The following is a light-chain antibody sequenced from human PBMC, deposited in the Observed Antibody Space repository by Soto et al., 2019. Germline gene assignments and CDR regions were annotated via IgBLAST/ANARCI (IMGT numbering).Light chain of an antibody. CDR2: DAS. Sequence: DIQMTQSPSTLSASVGDSVTITCRASQSISRWLAWYQQKPGKAPNLLIFDASTLKSGVPSRFSGSGSGTEFTLTISSLQPDDFATCYCQQYNTYSAFGQGTKVDIK. CDR1: QSISRW. J-gene: IGKJ1*01. CDR3: QQYNTYSA. V-gene: IGKV1-5*01.